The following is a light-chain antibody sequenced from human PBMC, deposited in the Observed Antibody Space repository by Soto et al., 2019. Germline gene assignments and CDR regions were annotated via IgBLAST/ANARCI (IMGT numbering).Light chain of an antibody. CDR1: QTISSSS. Sequence: IVLTQSPGTLSLSPGKRATLSCRASQTISSSSLAWYQQRPGQAPRLLIYGASSRATGIPDRFSGRGSGTDFALTISRLEPEDFAVYYCQHYGSSVPITFGPGTKVDIK. CDR3: QHYGSSVPIT. CDR2: GAS. V-gene: IGKV3-20*01. J-gene: IGKJ3*01.